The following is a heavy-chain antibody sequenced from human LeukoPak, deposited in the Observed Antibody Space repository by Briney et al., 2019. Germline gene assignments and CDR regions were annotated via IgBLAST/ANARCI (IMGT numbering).Heavy chain of an antibody. J-gene: IGHJ4*02. CDR2: ISYDGSNI. D-gene: IGHD3-22*01. Sequence: PGGSLRLSCAASGFNFSDYAIHWVRQAPGKGLEWVAIISYDGSNIYYADSVQGRFTISRDNSKNTLYLQMISLRGEDTAVYYCAREALSDFYDSRRQRRYLDYWGLGTLVTVSS. CDR3: AREALSDFYDSRRQRRYLDY. CDR1: GFNFSDYA. V-gene: IGHV3-30-3*01.